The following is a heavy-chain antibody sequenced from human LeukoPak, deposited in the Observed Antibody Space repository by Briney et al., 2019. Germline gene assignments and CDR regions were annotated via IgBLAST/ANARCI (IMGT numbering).Heavy chain of an antibody. Sequence: SETLSLTCTVSGGSISSYYWSWIRQPPGKGLEWIGYIYYSGSTNYNPSPKSRVTISVDTSKNQFSLKLSSVTAADTAVYYCARPSRAAAGDHFDLWGRGTLVTVSS. CDR3: ARPSRAAAGDHFDL. V-gene: IGHV4-59*08. CDR2: IYYSGST. D-gene: IGHD6-13*01. CDR1: GGSISSYY. J-gene: IGHJ2*01.